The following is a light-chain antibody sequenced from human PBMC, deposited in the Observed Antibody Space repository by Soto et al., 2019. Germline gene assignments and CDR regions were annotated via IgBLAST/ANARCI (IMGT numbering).Light chain of an antibody. Sequence: DIQLTQSPSFLSASVGNRVTITCRASQGISTYLAWYQQKPGKAPKLLIYGTSTLHSGVPSRFSGSGSGTEFTLTITSLQPEDFATYYCQQLASYPLSFGGGTKVEIK. J-gene: IGKJ4*01. CDR3: QQLASYPLS. CDR1: QGISTY. CDR2: GTS. V-gene: IGKV1-9*01.